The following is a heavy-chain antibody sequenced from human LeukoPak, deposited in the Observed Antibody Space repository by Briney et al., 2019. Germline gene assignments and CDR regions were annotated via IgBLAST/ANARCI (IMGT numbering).Heavy chain of an antibody. CDR2: ISPKNGNT. CDR3: TRMRESSNWCGAFEI. D-gene: IGHD4-11*01. CDR1: GYTFDTSG. J-gene: IGHJ3*02. V-gene: IGHV1-18*01. Sequence: ASVTVSCKSSGYTFDTSGITWVRQAPGQRLEWMGWISPKNGNTHYAQKVQGRVTMTTDTSTSTAYMELRSLTSDDTAIYYCTRMRESSNWCGAFEIWGQGTMVAV.